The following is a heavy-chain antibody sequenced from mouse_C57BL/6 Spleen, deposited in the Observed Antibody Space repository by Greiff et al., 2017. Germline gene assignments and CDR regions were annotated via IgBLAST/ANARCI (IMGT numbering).Heavy chain of an antibody. V-gene: IGHV1-52*01. Sequence: QVQLQQPGAELVRPGSSVKLSCKASGYTFTSYWMHWVKQRPIQGLEWIGNIDPSDSETHYNQKFKDKATLTVDKSSSTAYMQLSSLTSEDSAVYYCARSRSNYVGAMDYWGQGTSVTVSS. J-gene: IGHJ4*01. CDR2: IDPSDSET. CDR3: ARSRSNYVGAMDY. CDR1: GYTFTSYW. D-gene: IGHD2-5*01.